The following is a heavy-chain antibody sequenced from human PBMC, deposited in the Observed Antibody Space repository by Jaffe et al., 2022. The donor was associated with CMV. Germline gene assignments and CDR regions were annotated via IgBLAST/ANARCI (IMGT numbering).Heavy chain of an antibody. V-gene: IGHV3-9*01. CDR3: AKAWYSSGWYVSAFDI. J-gene: IGHJ3*02. CDR1: GFTFDDYA. D-gene: IGHD6-19*01. CDR2: ISWNSGSI. Sequence: EVQLVESGGGLVQPGRSLRLSCAASGFTFDDYAMHWVRQAPGKGLEWVSGISWNSGSIGYADSVKGRFTISRDNAKNSLYLQMNSLRAEDTALYYCAKAWYSSGWYVSAFDIWGQGTMVTVSS.